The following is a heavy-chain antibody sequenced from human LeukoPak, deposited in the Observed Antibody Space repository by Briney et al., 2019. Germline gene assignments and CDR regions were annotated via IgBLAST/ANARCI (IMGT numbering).Heavy chain of an antibody. CDR3: VRVGLGTTFFFDY. Sequence: GESLKISCKGSGYSFSNYWIGWVRQKPGKGLEWMGIIYIGDSDTRYSPSFQGQVSMSAVKSSDTAYLQWSSLRASDTAMYYCVRVGLGTTFFFDYWGQGTRVIVSS. CDR1: GYSFSNYW. V-gene: IGHV5-51*01. D-gene: IGHD1-14*01. J-gene: IGHJ4*02. CDR2: IYIGDSDT.